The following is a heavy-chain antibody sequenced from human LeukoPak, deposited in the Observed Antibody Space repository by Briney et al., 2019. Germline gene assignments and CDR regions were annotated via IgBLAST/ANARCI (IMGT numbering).Heavy chain of an antibody. Sequence: ASVKVSCKASGYTFTGYYMHWVRQAPGQGLEWMGWINPNRGGTNYAQKFQGRVTMTRDTSISTAYMELSRLRSDDTAVYYCARDRPNYDYVWGSPLDAFDIWGQGTMVTVSS. D-gene: IGHD3-16*01. J-gene: IGHJ3*02. CDR3: ARDRPNYDYVWGSPLDAFDI. V-gene: IGHV1-2*02. CDR1: GYTFTGYY. CDR2: INPNRGGT.